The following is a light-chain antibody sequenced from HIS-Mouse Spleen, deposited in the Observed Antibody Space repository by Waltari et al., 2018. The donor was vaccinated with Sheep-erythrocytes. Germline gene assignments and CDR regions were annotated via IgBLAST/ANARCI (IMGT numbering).Light chain of an antibody. Sequence: SYELTQPPSVSVSPGQTARITCSGDALPKQYAYWYQQNQGQDPVLVIYKDNERPSGIPQRFSGSSSGTTVTLTISGVQAEDEADYYCQSADSSGTYRVFGGGTKLTVL. CDR2: KDN. J-gene: IGLJ2*01. CDR3: QSADSSGTYRV. CDR1: ALPKQY. V-gene: IGLV3-25*03.